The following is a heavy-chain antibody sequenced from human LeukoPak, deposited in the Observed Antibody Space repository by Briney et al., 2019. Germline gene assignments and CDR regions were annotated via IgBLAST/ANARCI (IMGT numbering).Heavy chain of an antibody. Sequence: PSETPSLTCTVSGGSISSYYWSWIRQPPGKGLEWIGYIYYSGSTNYNPSLKSRVTISVDTSKNQFSLKLSSVTAADTAVYYCASTYYYDSSGYHPDYWGQGTLVTVSS. J-gene: IGHJ4*02. D-gene: IGHD3-22*01. CDR3: ASTYYYDSSGYHPDY. CDR1: GGSISSYY. V-gene: IGHV4-59*01. CDR2: IYYSGST.